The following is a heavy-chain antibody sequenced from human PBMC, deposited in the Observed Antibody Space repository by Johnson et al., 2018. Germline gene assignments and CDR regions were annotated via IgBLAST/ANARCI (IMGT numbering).Heavy chain of an antibody. D-gene: IGHD4-17*01. V-gene: IGHV3-21*01. Sequence: VQLVQSGGGLVKPGGSLRLSCAASGFTFSSYSMNWVRQAPGKGREWVSSISSSSSYIYYADSVKGRFTISRDNAKNSLYLQMNSLRAEDTAVYYCARTHDYGDYGERASDVWGQGTTVTVSS. CDR3: ARTHDYGDYGERASDV. J-gene: IGHJ6*02. CDR2: ISSSSSYI. CDR1: GFTFSSYS.